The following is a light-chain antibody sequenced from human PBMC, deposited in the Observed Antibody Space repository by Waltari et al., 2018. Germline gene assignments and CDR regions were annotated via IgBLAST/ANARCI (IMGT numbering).Light chain of an antibody. CDR1: ERISDY. CDR2: YVS. V-gene: IGKV3-11*01. CDR3: QQRSKWPLT. Sequence: DIVLTQSPATLSLSPGERATLSCRASERISDYLAWYQHKPGQPPRLLIYYVSNRAPGIPLRFSGSGSGTDFTLTISSREPEDLAVYYWQQRSKWPLTFGPGTKVHI. J-gene: IGKJ3*01.